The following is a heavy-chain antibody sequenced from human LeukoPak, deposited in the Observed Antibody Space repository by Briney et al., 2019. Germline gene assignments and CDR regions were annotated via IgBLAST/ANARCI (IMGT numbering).Heavy chain of an antibody. CDR2: IKQDGSEK. V-gene: IGHV3-7*01. CDR1: GFTFNYYW. J-gene: IGHJ3*02. Sequence: GGSLTLSCAASGFTFNYYWRSWVRQPPGKGLEWVANIKQDGSEKRYVDSMKGRFTISRDNANNSLYLHMNSLRVEDTAIYYCARNQKGASDAFDIWGLGTMVTVSS. CDR3: ARNQKGASDAFDI.